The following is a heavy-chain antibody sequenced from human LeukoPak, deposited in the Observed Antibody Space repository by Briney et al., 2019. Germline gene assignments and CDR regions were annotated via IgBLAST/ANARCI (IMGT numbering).Heavy chain of an antibody. D-gene: IGHD4-23*01. V-gene: IGHV3-30*18. Sequence: GRSLRLSCAASGFTFSSYGMHWVRQAPGKGLEWVAVISYDGSNKYYADSVKGRFTISRDNSKNTLYLQMNSLRAEDTAVYYCAKDAVVTVSNVDYWGQGTLVTVSS. J-gene: IGHJ4*02. CDR2: ISYDGSNK. CDR1: GFTFSSYG. CDR3: AKDAVVTVSNVDY.